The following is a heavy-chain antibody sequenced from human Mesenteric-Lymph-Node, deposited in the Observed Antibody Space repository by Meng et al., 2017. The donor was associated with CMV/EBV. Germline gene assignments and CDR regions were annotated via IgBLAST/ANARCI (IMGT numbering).Heavy chain of an antibody. CDR2: IYRGGTT. J-gene: IGHJ5*02. CDR1: GFNFDLYW. CDR3: AGEGTYFDSESYGWFDP. Sequence: GESLKISCEVSGFNFDLYWMSWVRQAPGKGLEWVSVIYRGGTTYYADSVKGRFTISRDNSKNTLFLQMNSLRAEDTAAYYCAGEGTYFDSESYGWFDPWGQGTLVTVSS. D-gene: IGHD3-10*01. V-gene: IGHV3-53*01.